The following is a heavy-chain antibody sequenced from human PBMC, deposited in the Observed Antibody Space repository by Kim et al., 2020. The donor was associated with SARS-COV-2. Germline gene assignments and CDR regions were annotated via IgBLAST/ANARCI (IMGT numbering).Heavy chain of an antibody. Sequence: SVKVSCKASGGTFSSYAISWVRQAPGQGLEWMGRIIPIFGIANYAQKFQGRVTITADKSTSTAYMELSSLRSEDTAVYYCARVGRYYYGSGSYYNYYYYMDVWGKGTTVTVSS. CDR1: GGTFSSYA. CDR2: IIPIFGIA. D-gene: IGHD3-10*01. J-gene: IGHJ6*03. CDR3: ARVGRYYYGSGSYYNYYYYMDV. V-gene: IGHV1-69*04.